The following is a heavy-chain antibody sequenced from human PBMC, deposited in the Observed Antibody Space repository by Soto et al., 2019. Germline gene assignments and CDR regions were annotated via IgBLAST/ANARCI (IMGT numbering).Heavy chain of an antibody. V-gene: IGHV4-31*11. CDR2: VYSTGTT. CDR3: ARDPRGGYSYGFGYYYGMDV. CDR1: GDSVSSSDFY. Sequence: TLTLTCAVSGDSVSSSDFYWTWIRQPPGKPLEWIGYVYSTGTTNYSPSLKSRVDMSVDTSKNQFSLKLSSVTAADTAVYYCARDPRGGYSYGFGYYYGMDVWGQGTTVTVSS. D-gene: IGHD5-18*01. J-gene: IGHJ6*02.